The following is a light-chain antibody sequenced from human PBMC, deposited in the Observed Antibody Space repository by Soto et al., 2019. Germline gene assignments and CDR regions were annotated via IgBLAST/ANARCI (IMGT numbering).Light chain of an antibody. CDR1: SGHSSYA. V-gene: IGLV4-69*01. CDR2: LNSDGSH. CDR3: QTWGTGIXV. J-gene: IGLJ1*01. Sequence: QLVLTQSPSASASLGASVKLTCTLSSGHSSYAIAWHQQQPEKGPRYLMKLNSDGSHSRGDGIPDRFSGSSSGAERYLTISSLQSEDEADYYCQTWGTGIXVXXTXTKVXVL.